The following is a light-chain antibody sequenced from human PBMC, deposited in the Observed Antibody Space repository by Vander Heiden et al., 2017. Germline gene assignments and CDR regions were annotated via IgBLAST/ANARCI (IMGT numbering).Light chain of an antibody. Sequence: DIQMTQSPPSLSASVGDRATITCRASQSISNYLNWYQQKPGKAPKLLIYAASNLQSGVPARFSGSGSGTDFTLTISRLQPEDVATYYCQQSDSTPRTFGQGTKVEVK. CDR3: QQSDSTPRT. CDR1: QSISNY. V-gene: IGKV1-39*01. J-gene: IGKJ1*01. CDR2: AAS.